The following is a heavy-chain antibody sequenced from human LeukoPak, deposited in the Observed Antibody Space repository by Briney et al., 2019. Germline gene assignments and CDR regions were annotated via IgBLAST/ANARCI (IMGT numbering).Heavy chain of an antibody. Sequence: ASVKVSCKASGYTFTSYDINWVRQATGQGLEWMGWMNPNSGNTGYAQKFQGRVTITRNTSTSTAYMELSSLRSKDTAVYYCARDLRIAVAGGSWGQGTLVTVSS. CDR1: GYTFTSYD. J-gene: IGHJ4*02. D-gene: IGHD6-19*01. V-gene: IGHV1-8*03. CDR3: ARDLRIAVAGGS. CDR2: MNPNSGNT.